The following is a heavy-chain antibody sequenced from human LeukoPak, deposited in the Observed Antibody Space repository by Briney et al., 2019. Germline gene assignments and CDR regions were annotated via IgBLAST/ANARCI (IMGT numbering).Heavy chain of an antibody. CDR3: ARRTFWSGYDLGPIDY. CDR2: IKQDGSEK. J-gene: IGHJ4*02. D-gene: IGHD3-3*01. V-gene: IGHV3-7*01. CDR1: GFTFSTYW. Sequence: GGSLRLSCAVSGFTFSTYWMSWVRQAPGKGLEWVASIKQDGSEKYYVDSVKGRFTISRDNADNSLYLQMNSLRAEETAVYYCARRTFWSGYDLGPIDYWGQGTLVTVSA.